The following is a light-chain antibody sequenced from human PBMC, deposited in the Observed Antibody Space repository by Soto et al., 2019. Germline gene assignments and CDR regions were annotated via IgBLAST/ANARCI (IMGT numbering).Light chain of an antibody. J-gene: IGLJ3*02. CDR2: EVS. Sequence: QSALTQPASVSGSPGQSITISCTGTSSDVGNYNLVSWYQQHPGKAPKLMIYEVSNWPSGVSHRFSGSKSGSTASLTISGLQAEDAAAYYCFSYSGSSTLVFGGGTKLTVL. CDR1: SSDVGNYNL. CDR3: FSYSGSSTLV. V-gene: IGLV2-23*02.